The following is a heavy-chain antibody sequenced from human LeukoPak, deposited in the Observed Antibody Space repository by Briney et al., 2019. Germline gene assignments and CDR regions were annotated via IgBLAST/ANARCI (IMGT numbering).Heavy chain of an antibody. Sequence: PGGSLRLSCAASRFTVGSNYMSWVRQAPGKGLEWVSVIYSGGSTYYADSVKGRFTISRDNSKNTLYLQMNSLRAEDTAVYYCAKDLGGVTVTTYWGQGTLVTVSS. CDR2: IYSGGST. V-gene: IGHV3-53*01. CDR3: AKDLGGVTVTTY. J-gene: IGHJ4*02. CDR1: RFTVGSNY. D-gene: IGHD4-17*01.